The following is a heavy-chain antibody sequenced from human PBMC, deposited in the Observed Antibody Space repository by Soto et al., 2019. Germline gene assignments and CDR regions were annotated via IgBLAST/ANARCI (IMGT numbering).Heavy chain of an antibody. CDR1: GLTISCKKY. D-gene: IGHD1-1*01. CDR2: LYDVDGS. V-gene: IGHV3-53*01. CDR3: ATWHEREHAYDV. Sequence: PGGSLRLSCAAFGLTISCKKYVAWVRQAPGKGLEWVSALYDVDGSFYADSVKGRFTTSSDSSKTTVYLQINDLRPDDTAVYYCATWHEREHAYDVWGQGTTVTVSS. J-gene: IGHJ3*01.